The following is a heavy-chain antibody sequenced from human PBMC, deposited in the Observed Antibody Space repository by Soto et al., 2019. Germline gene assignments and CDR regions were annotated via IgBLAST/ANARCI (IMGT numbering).Heavy chain of an antibody. CDR3: AKERYCSATGCYGGFDI. J-gene: IGHJ3*02. CDR1: GGTLRSYV. V-gene: IGHV1-69*01. D-gene: IGHD2-2*01. Sequence: SVKVSFKPSGGTLRSYVVSWGRQGPGQGLEWMGGITPIFGTPNYAQKFQGRVTITANESTSTAYMELSSLRSEDTATYYCAKERYCSATGCYGGFDIWGQGTVVTVSS. CDR2: ITPIFGTP.